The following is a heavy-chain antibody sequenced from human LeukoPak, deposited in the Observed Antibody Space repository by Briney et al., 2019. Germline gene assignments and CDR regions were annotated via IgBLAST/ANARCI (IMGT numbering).Heavy chain of an antibody. D-gene: IGHD1-26*01. J-gene: IGHJ4*02. CDR1: GFTFSSYE. CDR2: ISSSGSTI. Sequence: PGGSLRLSCAASGFTFSSYEMNWVRQAPGKGLEWVSYISSSGSTIYYADSVKGRFTISRDSAKNSLYLQMNSLRAEDTAVYYCARDPPENWEPNASLDVDYWGQGTLVTVSS. V-gene: IGHV3-48*03. CDR3: ARDPPENWEPNASLDVDY.